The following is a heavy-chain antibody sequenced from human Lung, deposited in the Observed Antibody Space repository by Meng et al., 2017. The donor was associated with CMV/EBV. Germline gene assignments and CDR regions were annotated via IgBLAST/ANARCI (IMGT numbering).Heavy chain of an antibody. D-gene: IGHD3-10*01. CDR1: GDSITNHNW. CDR2: IPHRGSS. J-gene: IGHJ1*01. CDR3: LRRSGGSV. V-gene: IGHV4-4*02. Sequence: VRLRESGPARVKPSETLSLTCAVSGDSITNHNWWAWVRQPPGKGLEWIGEIPHRGSSAYNPSLKSRVSMSIDKSKNQFSLKLTSVTAADTAVYHCLRRSGGSVWGQGTLVTVSS.